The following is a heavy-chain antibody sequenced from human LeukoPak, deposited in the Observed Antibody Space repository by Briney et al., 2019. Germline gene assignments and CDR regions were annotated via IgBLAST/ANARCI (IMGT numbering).Heavy chain of an antibody. CDR1: GYTFTSYD. CDR2: MNPNSGNT. J-gene: IGHJ4*02. V-gene: IGHV1-8*03. Sequence: AASVKVSCKASGYTFTSYDINWVRQATGQGLEWMGWMNPNSGNTGYAQKFQGRVTITRNTSISTAYMELSSLRSEDTAVYYCARETSSSWYDYWGQGTLVTVSS. CDR3: ARETSSSWYDY. D-gene: IGHD6-13*01.